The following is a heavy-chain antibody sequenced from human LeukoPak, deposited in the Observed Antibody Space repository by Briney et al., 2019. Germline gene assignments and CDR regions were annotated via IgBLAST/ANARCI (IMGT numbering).Heavy chain of an antibody. Sequence: GGSLRLSCVASGFTFIDYDMHWVRQVIGKGLEWVSAIGIRGDTHYSGSVKGRFTISRENAESSLYLQMNSLRAEDTAVYYCARGGIQVSGIDEFDYWAREPWSPSP. V-gene: IGHV3-13*01. D-gene: IGHD6-19*01. CDR2: IGIRGDT. CDR1: GFTFIDYD. CDR3: ARGGIQVSGIDEFDY. J-gene: IGHJ4*02.